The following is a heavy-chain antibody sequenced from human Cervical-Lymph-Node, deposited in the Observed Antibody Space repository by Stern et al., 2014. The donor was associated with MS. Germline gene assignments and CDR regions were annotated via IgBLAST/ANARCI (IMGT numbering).Heavy chain of an antibody. V-gene: IGHV3-30*01. J-gene: IGHJ5*02. CDR1: GFTFNKYA. CDR3: ARDGRSFNWFDP. CDR2: ISYDGNNK. Sequence: QVQLLQSGGGVVQPGRSLRLSCAASGFTFNKYAMHWVRQAPGKGLEWVAVISYDGNNKYYADSAKGRFTISRDNSKNTLYLEMNSLRSEDTAVYYCARDGRSFNWFDPWGQGTLVTVSS.